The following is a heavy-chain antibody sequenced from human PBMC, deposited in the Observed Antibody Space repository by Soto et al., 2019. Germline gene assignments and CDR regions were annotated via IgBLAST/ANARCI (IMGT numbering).Heavy chain of an antibody. J-gene: IGHJ4*02. D-gene: IGHD6-13*01. V-gene: IGHV4-59*01. CDR2: IYYSGST. Sequence: SGTLALTCTVSGGSISSYYWSWIRQPPGKGLEWIGYIYYSGSTNYNPSLKSRVTISVDTSKNQFSLKLSSVTAADTAVYYCARSPIAAALYNFYYPGQGTLVTVSS. CDR1: GGSISSYY. CDR3: ARSPIAAALYNFYY.